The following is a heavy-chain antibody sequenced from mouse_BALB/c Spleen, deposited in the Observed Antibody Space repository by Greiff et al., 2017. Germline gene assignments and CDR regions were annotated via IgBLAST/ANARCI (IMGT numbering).Heavy chain of an antibody. CDR1: GFSLTSYD. CDR3: VRLITTVVAFDY. J-gene: IGHJ2*01. CDR2: IWTGGGT. D-gene: IGHD1-1*01. V-gene: IGHV2-9-2*01. Sequence: VMLVESGPGLVAPSQSLSITCTVSGFSLTSYDISWIRQPPGKGLEWLGVIWTGGGTNYNSAFMSRLSISKDNSKSQVFLKMNSLQTDDTAIYYCVRLITTVVAFDYWGQGTTLTVSS.